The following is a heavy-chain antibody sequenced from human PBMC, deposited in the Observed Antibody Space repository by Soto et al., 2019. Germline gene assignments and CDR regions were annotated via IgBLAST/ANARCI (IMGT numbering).Heavy chain of an antibody. CDR2: IYPGDSDT. J-gene: IGHJ6*02. CDR3: ARKMAKVNFYYYYGMDV. V-gene: IGHV5-51*01. Sequence: HGESLKISCKGSGYSFTSYWIGWVRQMPGKGLEWMGIIYPGDSDTRYSPSFQGQVTISADKSISTAYLQWSSLKASDTAMYYCARKMAKVNFYYYYGMDVWGQGTTVTVSS. D-gene: IGHD4-4*01. CDR1: GYSFTSYW.